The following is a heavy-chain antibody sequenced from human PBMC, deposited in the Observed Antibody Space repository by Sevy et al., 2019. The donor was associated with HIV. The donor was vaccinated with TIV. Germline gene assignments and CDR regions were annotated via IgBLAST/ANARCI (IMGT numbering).Heavy chain of an antibody. CDR1: GYTFTSYA. V-gene: IGHV7-4-1*02. Sequence: ASVKVSCKAAGYTFTSYAMNWVRQAPGQGLEWMGWINTNTGNPTYAQGFTGRFVFSLDTSVSTAYLQISSLKAEDTAVYYCARANAQDYYYSYGMDVWGQGTTVTVSS. J-gene: IGHJ6*02. CDR2: INTNTGNP. D-gene: IGHD2-8*01. CDR3: ARANAQDYYYSYGMDV.